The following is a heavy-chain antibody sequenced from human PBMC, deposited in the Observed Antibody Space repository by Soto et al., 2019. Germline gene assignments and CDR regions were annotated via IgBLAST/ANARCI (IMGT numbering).Heavy chain of an antibody. V-gene: IGHV1-3*05. CDR1: GYTFTSYA. D-gene: IGHD2-21*02. CDR2: INAGNGNT. Sequence: QVQLVQSGAEEKKPGASVKDSCKASGYTFTSYAMHWVRQAPGQRLEWMGWINAGNGNTKYSQKFQGRVTITRHTSASTAYMELSSLRSEDTAVYYCARSIVVVTALDYWRQGTLVTVSS. CDR3: ARSIVVVTALDY. J-gene: IGHJ4*02.